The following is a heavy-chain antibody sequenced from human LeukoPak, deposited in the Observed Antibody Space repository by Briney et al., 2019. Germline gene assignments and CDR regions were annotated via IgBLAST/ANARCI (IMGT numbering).Heavy chain of an antibody. Sequence: GGSLTLSCAASGFTFNTNAMNWVRQAPGKGLEGVSAVTSDGGSTYYADSVKGRFTVSRDNSKNTLYLQMYCLRAEDTAVYYCAKAWDSSGWGPQYCQHWGQGTLVTVSS. CDR1: GFTFNTNA. V-gene: IGHV3-23*01. J-gene: IGHJ1*01. CDR2: VTSDGGST. D-gene: IGHD6-19*01. CDR3: AKAWDSSGWGPQYCQH.